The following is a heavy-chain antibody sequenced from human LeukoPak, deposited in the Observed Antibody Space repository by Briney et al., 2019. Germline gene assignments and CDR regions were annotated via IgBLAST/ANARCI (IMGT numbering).Heavy chain of an antibody. D-gene: IGHD3-10*01. CDR2: ISYDGSNK. CDR3: AKDLLARMVRGAAEGYYGMDV. Sequence: GGSLRLSCAASGFTFSSYGMHWVRQAPGKGLEWVAVISYDGSNKYYADSVKGRFAISRDNSKNTLYLQMNSLRAEDTAVYYCAKDLLARMVRGAAEGYYGMDVWGQGTTVTVSS. CDR1: GFTFSSYG. V-gene: IGHV3-30*18. J-gene: IGHJ6*02.